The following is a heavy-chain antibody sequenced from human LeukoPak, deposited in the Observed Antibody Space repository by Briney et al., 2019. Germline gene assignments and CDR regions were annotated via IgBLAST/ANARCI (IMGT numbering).Heavy chain of an antibody. D-gene: IGHD2-2*03. CDR1: GFTFSSYG. Sequence: GGSLRHSCAASGFTFSSYGMHWVRQAPGKGLEWVAVISYDGSKKYYADSVNGRFTISRDNSKHMLYLQMNSLRAEETAVYYCAKDGYCSSTSRPGAREHTEWGQGTLVTVSS. CDR2: ISYDGSKK. J-gene: IGHJ4*02. CDR3: AKDGYCSSTSRPGAREHTE. V-gene: IGHV3-30*18.